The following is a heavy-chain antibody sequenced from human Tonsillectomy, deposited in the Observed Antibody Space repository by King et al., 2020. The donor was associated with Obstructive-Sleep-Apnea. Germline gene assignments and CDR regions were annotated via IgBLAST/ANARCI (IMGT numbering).Heavy chain of an antibody. CDR3: ARGSPYYFDY. Sequence: VQLQESGPGLVKPSQTLSLTCIVSGGSISSDGYYWSWIRQHPGKGLEWIAYIYYSGSTYYNPSLKSRVTISVDTSKNQLSLKLRSMTAADTAVYYCARGSPYYFDYWGQGTLVTVSS. CDR1: GGSISSDGYY. CDR2: IYYSGST. V-gene: IGHV4-31*03. J-gene: IGHJ4*02. D-gene: IGHD3-10*01.